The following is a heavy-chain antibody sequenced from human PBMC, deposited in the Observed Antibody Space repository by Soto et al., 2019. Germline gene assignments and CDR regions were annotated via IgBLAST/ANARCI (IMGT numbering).Heavy chain of an antibody. CDR2: MSGSGGSR. CDR3: AKAFGSNWLLDY. CDR1: GFIFSDYG. D-gene: IGHD1-26*01. Sequence: EVRLLESVGGLVQPEGSLRLSCEGSGFIFSDYGISWVRQSPEKGLQWVSAMSGSGGSRYYADSVKGLFTISRDNSKNTVYLQMSSLRSADTAIYYCAKAFGSNWLLDYWGQGTLVTVSS. V-gene: IGHV3-23*01. J-gene: IGHJ4*02.